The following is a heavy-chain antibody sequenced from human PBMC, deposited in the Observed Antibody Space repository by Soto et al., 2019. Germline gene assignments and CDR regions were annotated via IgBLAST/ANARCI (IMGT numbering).Heavy chain of an antibody. D-gene: IGHD3-10*01. CDR1: GFTFSSYG. Sequence: QVQLVESGGGVVQPGRSLRLSCAASGFTFSSYGMHWVRQAPGKGLEWVAVISYDGSNKYYADSVKGRFTISRDNSKNTLYMQMHSLRAEDTAVYYCAKDIAVRGVITHLCDYWGQGTLVTVSS. V-gene: IGHV3-30*18. CDR3: AKDIAVRGVITHLCDY. J-gene: IGHJ4*02. CDR2: ISYDGSNK.